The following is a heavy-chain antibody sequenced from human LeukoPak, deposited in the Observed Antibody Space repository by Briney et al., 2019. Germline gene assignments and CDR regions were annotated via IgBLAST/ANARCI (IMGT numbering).Heavy chain of an antibody. CDR2: ISSSSSYI. V-gene: IGHV3-21*01. Sequence: GGSLRLSCAASGFTFSSYSMNWVRQAPGKGLEWVSSISSSSSYIYYADSVKGRFTISRDNAKNSLYLQMNSLRAEDTAVYYCARGLVTEENYYDSSGYMEYYFDYWGQGTLVTVSS. J-gene: IGHJ4*02. CDR1: GFTFSSYS. CDR3: ARGLVTEENYYDSSGYMEYYFDY. D-gene: IGHD3-22*01.